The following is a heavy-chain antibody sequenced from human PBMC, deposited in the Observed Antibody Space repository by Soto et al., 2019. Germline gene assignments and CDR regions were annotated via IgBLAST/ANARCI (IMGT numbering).Heavy chain of an antibody. CDR3: ARGRILWFGESVNWFDP. J-gene: IGHJ5*02. CDR1: GYSFTSYW. Sequence: PGESLKISCKGSGYSFTSYWIGWVRQMPGKGLEWMGIIYPGDSDTRYSPSFQGQVTISADKSISTAYLQWSSLKASDTAMYYCARGRILWFGESVNWFDPWGQGTLVTVSS. D-gene: IGHD3-10*01. CDR2: IYPGDSDT. V-gene: IGHV5-51*01.